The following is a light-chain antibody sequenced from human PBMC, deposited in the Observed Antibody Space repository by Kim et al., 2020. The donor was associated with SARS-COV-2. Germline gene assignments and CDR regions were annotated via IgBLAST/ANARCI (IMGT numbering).Light chain of an antibody. CDR1: QSVSSSY. CDR3: HQYGSLPLT. Sequence: PPGERATRSCRASQSVSSSYLAGYQQKPGQAPRLLIYGASSRATGIPDRVSGSGSGTDFTLTISRLEPEDFAVYYCHQYGSLPLTFGGGTKVDIK. J-gene: IGKJ4*01. CDR2: GAS. V-gene: IGKV3-20*01.